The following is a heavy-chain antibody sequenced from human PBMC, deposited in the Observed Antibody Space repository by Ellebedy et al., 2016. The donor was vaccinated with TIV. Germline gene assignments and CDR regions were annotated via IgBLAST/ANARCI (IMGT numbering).Heavy chain of an antibody. CDR1: GFTFSNFW. CDR3: AHATVRA. Sequence: GGSLRLXXAASGFTFSNFWMSWVRQAPGKGLEYVASIKQDGNEKYYVDSVKGRFTISRDNAKNSLYLQMNSLGAEDTAVYYCAHATVRAWGQGTLVTVSS. J-gene: IGHJ5*02. CDR2: IKQDGNEK. D-gene: IGHD3-10*01. V-gene: IGHV3-7*01.